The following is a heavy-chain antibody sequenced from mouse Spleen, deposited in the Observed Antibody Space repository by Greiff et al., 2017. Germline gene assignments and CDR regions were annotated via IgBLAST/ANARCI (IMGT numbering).Heavy chain of an antibody. CDR3: TTGFVDGYYGAMDY. V-gene: IGHV14-4*01. J-gene: IGHJ4*01. CDR2: IDPENGDT. CDR1: GFNIKDDY. D-gene: IGHD2-3*01. Sequence: EVQLQQSGAELVRPGASVKSSCTASGFNIKDDYMHWVKQRPEQGLEWIGWIDPENGDTEYASKFQGKATITADTSSNTAYLQLSSLTSEDTAVYYCTTGFVDGYYGAMDYWGQGTSVTVSS.